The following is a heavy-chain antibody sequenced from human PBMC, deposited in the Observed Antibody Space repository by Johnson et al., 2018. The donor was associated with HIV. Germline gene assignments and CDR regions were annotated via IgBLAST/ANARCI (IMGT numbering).Heavy chain of an antibody. Sequence: QVQLVESGGGVVQPGRSLTLSCVASGLSFSNYAMHWVRQAPGKGLEWVAFISYDGSNKYYADSVKGRFTISRDNSKNTLYLQMNSLRAEDTAVYYCARDSSSWRPSGAFDIWGQGTMVTVSS. D-gene: IGHD6-13*01. CDR3: ARDSSSWRPSGAFDI. J-gene: IGHJ3*02. V-gene: IGHV3-30*14. CDR2: ISYDGSNK. CDR1: GLSFSNYA.